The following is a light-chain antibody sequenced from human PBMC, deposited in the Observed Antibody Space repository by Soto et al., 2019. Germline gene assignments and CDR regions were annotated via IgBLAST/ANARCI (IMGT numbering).Light chain of an antibody. CDR3: QQYNSYSGT. CDR2: GAS. V-gene: IGKV1-5*01. CDR1: QNIASW. J-gene: IGKJ5*01. Sequence: DIQMTQSPSTLSASVGDRVTITCRASQNIASWLAWYQQTPGKAPKLLIYGASTLESGVPSRFSGSGSGTEFTITIRSLQPGDFATSSCQQYNSYSGTFGQGTRLEIK.